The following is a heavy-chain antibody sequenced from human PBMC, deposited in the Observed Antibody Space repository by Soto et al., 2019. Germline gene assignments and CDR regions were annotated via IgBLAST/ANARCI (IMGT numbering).Heavy chain of an antibody. J-gene: IGHJ6*03. V-gene: IGHV3-7*01. CDR1: GFTFSSYW. CDR2: IKQDGSEK. Sequence: GGSLRLSCAASGFTFSSYWMSWVRQAPGKGLEWVANIKQDGSEKYYVDSVKGRFTISRDNAKNSLYLQMNSLRAEDTAVYYCAREIAPPYYYYDMDVWGKGTTVTVSS. CDR3: AREIAPPYYYYDMDV.